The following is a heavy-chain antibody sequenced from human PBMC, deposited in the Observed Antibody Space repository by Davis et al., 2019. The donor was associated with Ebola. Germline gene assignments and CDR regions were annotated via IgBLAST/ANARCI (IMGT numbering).Heavy chain of an antibody. J-gene: IGHJ4*02. Sequence: PGGSLRLSCAASGFNFDIFAMSWVRQAPGKGLEWVSGINHNGADTQYADSVKGRFAISRDNSKKTVYLQMNSLRPEDTALYYGAQGLSPDNWGPGTLVTVSS. CDR3: AQGLSPDN. D-gene: IGHD5-24*01. CDR2: INHNGADT. V-gene: IGHV3-23*01. CDR1: GFNFDIFA.